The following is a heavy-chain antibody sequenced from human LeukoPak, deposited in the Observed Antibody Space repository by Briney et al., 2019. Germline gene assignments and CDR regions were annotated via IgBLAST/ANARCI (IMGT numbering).Heavy chain of an antibody. CDR3: ARNRSSDYGHGAFGI. CDR1: GGSISSSNYY. J-gene: IGHJ3*02. Sequence: SETLSLTCTVSGGSISSSNYYWGWLRQPPGKGLEWITSIYYSGSTHYNPSLKSRVIISVDTSKNQFSLKLSSVTAGDTAVYYCARNRSSDYGHGAFGIWGQGTLVTVS. CDR2: IYYSGST. V-gene: IGHV4-39*01. D-gene: IGHD4-17*01.